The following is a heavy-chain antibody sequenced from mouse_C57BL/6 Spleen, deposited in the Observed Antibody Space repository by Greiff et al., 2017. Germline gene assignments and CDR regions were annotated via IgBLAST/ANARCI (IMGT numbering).Heavy chain of an antibody. V-gene: IGHV1-55*01. CDR3: ARRYYYDGGDFDY. Sequence: QVQLQQPGAELVKPGASVKMSCTASGYTFTSYWITWVKQRPGQGLEWIGDIYPGSGSTNYNEKFKSKATLTVDTSSSTAYMQLSSLTSEDSAVYYCARRYYYDGGDFDYWGQGTTLTVSS. J-gene: IGHJ2*01. CDR1: GYTFTSYW. D-gene: IGHD1-1*01. CDR2: IYPGSGST.